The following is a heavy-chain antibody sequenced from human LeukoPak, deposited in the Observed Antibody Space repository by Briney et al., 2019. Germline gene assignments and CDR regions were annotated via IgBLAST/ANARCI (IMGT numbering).Heavy chain of an antibody. CDR1: GGSFSGYF. D-gene: IGHD3-16*02. Sequence: SETLSLTFAVYGGSFSGYFWSWIRQPPGKGLEWIGVINHSGSTNYNPSLKSRVTISVDTSKNQFSLKLSSVTAADTAVYYCAREPYDYVWGRYRHFDYWGQGTLVTVSS. CDR3: AREPYDYVWGRYRHFDY. J-gene: IGHJ4*02. CDR2: INHSGST. V-gene: IGHV4-34*01.